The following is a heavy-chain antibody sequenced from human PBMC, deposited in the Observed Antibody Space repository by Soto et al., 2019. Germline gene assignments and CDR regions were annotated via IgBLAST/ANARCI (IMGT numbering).Heavy chain of an antibody. CDR2: IKSKTDGGTT. D-gene: IGHD3-22*01. Sequence: PGGSLRLSCAASGFTFSNAWMNWVRQAPGKGLEWVGRIKSKTDGGTTDYAAPVKGRFTISRDDSKNTLYLQMNSLKTEDTAVYYCTTDHRDFMIVVVLDYWGQGTLVTVSS. CDR1: GFTFSNAW. CDR3: TTDHRDFMIVVVLDY. V-gene: IGHV3-15*07. J-gene: IGHJ4*02.